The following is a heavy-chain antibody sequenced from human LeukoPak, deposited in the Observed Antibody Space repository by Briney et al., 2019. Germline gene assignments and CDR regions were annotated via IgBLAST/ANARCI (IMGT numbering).Heavy chain of an antibody. J-gene: IGHJ4*02. V-gene: IGHV3-11*01. CDR2: ICDSGRTV. CDR1: GFTFSDYY. Sequence: GGSLRLSCAASGFTFSDYYMSWLRQAPGKGLEWVAYICDSGRTVYYADSVKGSFTISTDNAKNSVYLQMNNLRAEDTAVYYCARDRLGDYDHSGYYDKWGQGTLVTVSS. CDR3: ARDRLGDYDHSGYYDK. D-gene: IGHD3-22*01.